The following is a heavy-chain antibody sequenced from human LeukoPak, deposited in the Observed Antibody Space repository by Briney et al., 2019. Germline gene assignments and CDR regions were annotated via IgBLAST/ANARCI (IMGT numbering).Heavy chain of an antibody. CDR1: GGSIRSSSYY. D-gene: IGHD2-2*01. CDR3: ARGNCSSTSCYWFWFDP. J-gene: IGHJ5*02. V-gene: IGHV4-39*07. Sequence: PSETLSLTCTVSGGSIRSSSYYWGWIRQPPGKGLEWIGEINHSGSTNYNPSLKSRVTISVDTSKNQFSLKLSSVTAADTAVYYCARGNCSSTSCYWFWFDPWGQGTLVTVSS. CDR2: INHSGST.